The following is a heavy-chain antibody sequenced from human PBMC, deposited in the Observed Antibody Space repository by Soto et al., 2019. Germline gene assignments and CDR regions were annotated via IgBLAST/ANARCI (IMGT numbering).Heavy chain of an antibody. Sequence: SVKVSCKASGGTFSSYAISWVRQAPGQGLEWMGGIIPIFGTANYAQKFQGRVTITADESTSTAYMELSSPRSEDTAVYYCARVNYDSSGEFDYWGQGTLVTVSS. CDR2: IIPIFGTA. J-gene: IGHJ4*02. CDR1: GGTFSSYA. D-gene: IGHD3-22*01. CDR3: ARVNYDSSGEFDY. V-gene: IGHV1-69*13.